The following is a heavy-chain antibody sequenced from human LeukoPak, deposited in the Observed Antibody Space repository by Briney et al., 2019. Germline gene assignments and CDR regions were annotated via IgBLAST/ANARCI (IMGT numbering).Heavy chain of an antibody. Sequence: PGGSLRLSCRASEFTVTGNYMSWVRQAPGKGLEWISVIYAGGSTYYADSVQSRFTISRHSSKNTLYLQMNSLRAEDTAVYYCAVSQSHASLGLFDYWGQGTLVAVSS. CDR2: IYAGGST. CDR1: EFTVTGNY. D-gene: IGHD3-10*01. CDR3: AVSQSHASLGLFDY. V-gene: IGHV3-53*04. J-gene: IGHJ4*02.